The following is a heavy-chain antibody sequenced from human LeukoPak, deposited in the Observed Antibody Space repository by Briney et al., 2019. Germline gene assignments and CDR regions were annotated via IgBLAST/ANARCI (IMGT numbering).Heavy chain of an antibody. CDR1: GGSINFYY. CDR3: ARGIADPYSFDS. J-gene: IGHJ4*02. CDR2: IYSTGST. D-gene: IGHD6-13*01. Sequence: SETLSLTCTVSGGSINFYYWSWIRQPAGKGLEWIGRIYSTGSTSYSPSLKSRVTMSVDKSKNQFSLNLSSVTAADTAVYYCARGIADPYSFDSWGQGTLVTVSS. V-gene: IGHV4-4*07.